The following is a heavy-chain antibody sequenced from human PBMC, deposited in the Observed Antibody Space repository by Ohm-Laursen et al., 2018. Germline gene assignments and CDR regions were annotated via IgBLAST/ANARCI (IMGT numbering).Heavy chain of an antibody. CDR2: IYYSGST. CDR1: GGSISSSSYF. J-gene: IGHJ2*01. Sequence: GTLSLTCTVSGGSISSSSYFWGWIRQPPGKGLDWIGIIYYSGSTYYNPSLKSRVTISVDTSKNQFSLQLSSVTAADTAVYYCARRAEPSWYFDLWGRGTLVTVSS. V-gene: IGHV4-39*01. CDR3: ARRAEPSWYFDL.